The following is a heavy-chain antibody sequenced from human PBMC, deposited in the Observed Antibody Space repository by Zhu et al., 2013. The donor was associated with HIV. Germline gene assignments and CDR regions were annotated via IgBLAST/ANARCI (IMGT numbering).Heavy chain of an antibody. Sequence: QVQLQESGPGLVKPSQTLSLTCSVSGGSLSSRGYFWSWIRQPPGKGLEWFGTVYHNGRTYHNPSLKGRVTISVDTSKNQFSLKLDSVTAADTAVYFCARGRNGGTEFDYWGQGTLVAVSS. CDR1: GGSLSSRGYF. CDR3: ARGRNGGTEFDY. V-gene: IGHV4-39*07. CDR2: VYHNGRT. J-gene: IGHJ4*02. D-gene: IGHD3-16*01.